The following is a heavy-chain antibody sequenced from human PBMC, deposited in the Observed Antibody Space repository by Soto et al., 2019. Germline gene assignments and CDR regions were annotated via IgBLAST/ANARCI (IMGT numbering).Heavy chain of an antibody. D-gene: IGHD2-21*01. CDR2: IYWDDDK. J-gene: IGHJ6*02. CDR3: VQSRCGGDCLQSYSSHSYYGLDV. V-gene: IGHV2-5*02. Sequence: QITLKESGPTLVKPTQTLTLTCTFSGFSLSTTGVGVGWIRQPPGKSLKWLALIYWDDDKRYNPSLKSRLTIHKDTSKNQVVLTMTNMDTVDTATYYCVQSRCGGDCLQSYSSHSYYGLDVWGQGPTVTVSS. CDR1: GFSLSTTGVG.